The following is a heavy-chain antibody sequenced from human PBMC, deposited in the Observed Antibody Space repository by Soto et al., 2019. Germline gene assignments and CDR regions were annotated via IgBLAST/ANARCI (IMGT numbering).Heavy chain of an antibody. CDR3: ARQGDYYDSSGPGAFDI. D-gene: IGHD3-22*01. CDR1: GYSFTTYW. CDR2: IYPGDSGT. Sequence: PGESLKISCEGSGYSFTTYWIAWVRQMPGKGLEWMGIIYPGDSGTRYSPSFQGQVTISADKSISTAYLQWSSLKASDSAMYYCARQGDYYDSSGPGAFDIWGQGTMVTVSS. J-gene: IGHJ3*02. V-gene: IGHV5-51*01.